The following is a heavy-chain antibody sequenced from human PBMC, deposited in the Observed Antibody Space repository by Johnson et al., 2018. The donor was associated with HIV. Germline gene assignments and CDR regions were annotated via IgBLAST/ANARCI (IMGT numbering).Heavy chain of an antibody. D-gene: IGHD3-10*01. J-gene: IGHJ3*02. CDR3: ARTRHYYEAFDS. CDR2: IKRKTDGGTT. CDR1: GLTFTNAW. V-gene: IGHV3-15*01. Sequence: MLLVESGGGLVKPGGSLRLSCAASGLTFTNAWMNWVRQAPGKGLEWAGRIKRKTDGGTTDYAAPVKGRFTISRDNSKNTLYLQMNSLRAEDTAVYYCARTRHYYEAFDSWGQGTMVTVSS.